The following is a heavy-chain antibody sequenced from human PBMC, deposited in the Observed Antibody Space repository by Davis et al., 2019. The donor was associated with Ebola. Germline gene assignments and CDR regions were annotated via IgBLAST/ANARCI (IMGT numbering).Heavy chain of an antibody. D-gene: IGHD2-2*01. V-gene: IGHV4-59*01. J-gene: IGHJ6*02. CDR3: ARRIVVPVPRDGMDV. CDR2: VYHSGTT. Sequence: PSETLSLTCTVSGGSISGYYWGWVRQPPGRGLEWIGYVYHSGTTNYNPSLESRVTISVDTSNNTFSLKLSSVTAADTAVYYCARRIVVPVPRDGMDVWGQGATVTVSS. CDR1: GGSISGYY.